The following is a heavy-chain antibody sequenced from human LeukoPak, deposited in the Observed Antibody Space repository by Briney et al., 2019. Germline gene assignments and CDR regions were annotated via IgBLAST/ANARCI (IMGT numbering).Heavy chain of an antibody. J-gene: IGHJ4*02. CDR3: AGGNSWPGLSY. CDR1: GFTVSGNY. V-gene: IGHV3-53*01. Sequence: PGGSLRLSCAASGFTVSGNYMSWVRQAPGKGLEWVSVIYTAGSTYNADSVKGRFTISRDKSKNTLYLPMNTLRAEDTAVYFCAGGNSWPGLSYWGQGTLLTVSS. D-gene: IGHD6-13*01. CDR2: IYTAGST.